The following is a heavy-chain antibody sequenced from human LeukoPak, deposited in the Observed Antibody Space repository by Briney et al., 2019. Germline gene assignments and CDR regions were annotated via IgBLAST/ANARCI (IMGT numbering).Heavy chain of an antibody. CDR2: INTNTGNP. Sequence: ASMKVSCKASGYTFTSYAMNWVRQAPGQGLEWMGWINTNTGNPTYAQGFTGRFVFSLDTSVSTAYLQISSLKAEDTAVYYCARVSQGDILTGYYMSYYYYYYMDVWGKGTTVTVSS. D-gene: IGHD3-9*01. CDR3: ARVSQGDILTGYYMSYYYYYYMDV. CDR1: GYTFTSYA. V-gene: IGHV7-4-1*02. J-gene: IGHJ6*03.